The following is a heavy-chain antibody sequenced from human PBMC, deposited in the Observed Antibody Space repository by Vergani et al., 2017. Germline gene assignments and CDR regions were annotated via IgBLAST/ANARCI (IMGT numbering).Heavy chain of an antibody. CDR2: ISRNRGSI. CDR3: TTDPTAPLFDY. V-gene: IGHV3-9*01. J-gene: IGHJ4*02. CDR1: GFILDDYA. Sequence: EVQLVESGGGLVQPGRSLRLSCAASGFILDDYAMHWARQAPGKGLEWVSGISRNRGSIGYADSVKGRFTISRDSAKNSLYLQMNSLKTEDTAVYYCTTDPTAPLFDYWGQGTLVTVSS.